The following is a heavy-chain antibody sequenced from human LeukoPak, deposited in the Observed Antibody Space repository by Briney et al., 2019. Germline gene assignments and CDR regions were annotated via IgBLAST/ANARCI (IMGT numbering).Heavy chain of an antibody. D-gene: IGHD6-19*01. Sequence: PGGSLRLSCAASGFTFRDYGMSWVRQAPGKGLEWVSALTGSGGTTYYADSVKGRFTISRDNSKNTLYLQMNSLRAEDTAVYYCAKGSGWYAQYMDVWGKGTTVTISS. CDR1: GFTFRDYG. CDR2: LTGSGGTT. V-gene: IGHV3-23*01. J-gene: IGHJ6*03. CDR3: AKGSGWYAQYMDV.